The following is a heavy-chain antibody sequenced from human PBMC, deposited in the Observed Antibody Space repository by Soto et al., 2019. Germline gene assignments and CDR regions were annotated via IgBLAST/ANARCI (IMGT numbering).Heavy chain of an antibody. CDR3: ARAIKRWEVHYYFDY. J-gene: IGHJ4*02. CDR1: GSTFNNFA. D-gene: IGHD1-26*01. CDR2: IVVMSNTA. Sequence: QVVLLQSGAEVKEPGSSVRVSCKVSGSTFNNFAFSWVRQAPGHGPEWMGGIVVMSNTADYSQRFRDRVTITADTSTNTLYMELGSLTFEDTAVYYRARAIKRWEVHYYFDYWGQGTQVTVSS. V-gene: IGHV1-69*06.